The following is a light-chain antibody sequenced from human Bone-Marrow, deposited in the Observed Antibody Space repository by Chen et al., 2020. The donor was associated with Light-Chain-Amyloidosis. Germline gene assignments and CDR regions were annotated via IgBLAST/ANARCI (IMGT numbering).Light chain of an antibody. Sequence: SYELTQPPSVSVSPGQTARITCSGDDLPTKYAYWYQQKQDPAPVLVIHRDTERPSGISERFSGSSSGTTATLTISGVQAEDEADYHCQSADSSGTYEVIFGGGTKLTVL. CDR3: QSADSSGTYEVI. CDR1: DLPTKY. J-gene: IGLJ2*01. V-gene: IGLV3-25*03. CDR2: RDT.